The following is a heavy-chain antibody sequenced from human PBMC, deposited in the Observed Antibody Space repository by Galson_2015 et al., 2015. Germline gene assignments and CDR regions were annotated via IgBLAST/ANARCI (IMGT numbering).Heavy chain of an antibody. CDR3: ARSFPAAAYYFDY. CDR2: IYYSGST. CDR1: GGSISSGDYY. Sequence: TLSLTCTVSGGSISSGDYYWSWIRQPPGKGLEWIGYIYYSGSTYYNPSLKSRVTISVDTSKNQFSLKLSSVTAADTAVYYCARSFPAAAYYFDYWGQGTLVTVSS. V-gene: IGHV4-30-4*01. J-gene: IGHJ4*02. D-gene: IGHD6-13*01.